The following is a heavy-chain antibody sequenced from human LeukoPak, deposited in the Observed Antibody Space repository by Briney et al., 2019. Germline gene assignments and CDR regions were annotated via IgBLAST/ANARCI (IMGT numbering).Heavy chain of an antibody. CDR1: GFTFSSYV. J-gene: IGHJ4*02. V-gene: IGHV3-23*01. Sequence: GGSLTLSCAASGFTFSSYVMSWVRQAPGKGLDWVSAISGSGCRTYYGESVNGRFTIYRDNSKITLYLQMNSLRAEDTAVYYCAKEVLWSLGPHFDYWGQGTLVTVSS. CDR2: ISGSGCRT. D-gene: IGHD3-10*01. CDR3: AKEVLWSLGPHFDY.